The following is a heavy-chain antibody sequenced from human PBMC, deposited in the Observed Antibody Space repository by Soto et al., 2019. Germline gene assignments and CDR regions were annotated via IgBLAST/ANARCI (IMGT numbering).Heavy chain of an antibody. V-gene: IGHV5-51*01. CDR3: ARHRNYDSSGFGVWGY. J-gene: IGHJ4*02. CDR2: IYPGDSDT. Sequence: GESLKISCKGSGYSFTSYWIGWVRQMPGKGLEWMGIIYPGDSDTRYSPSFQGQVTISADKSISTAYLQWSSLKASDTAMYYWARHRNYDSSGFGVWGYWGQGTLVTVSS. CDR1: GYSFTSYW. D-gene: IGHD3-22*01.